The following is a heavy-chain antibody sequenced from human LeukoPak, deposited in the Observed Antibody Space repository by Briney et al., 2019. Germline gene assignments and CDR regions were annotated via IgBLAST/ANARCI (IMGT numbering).Heavy chain of an antibody. D-gene: IGHD6-25*01. J-gene: IGHJ4*02. V-gene: IGHV3-7*04. CDR1: GFTFTNYW. CDR2: IKQDGSEK. Sequence: PGGSLRLSCAASGFTFTNYWVTWVRQGPGTGLEWVANIKQDGSEKYYIASVRGRFTISRDNAKNSLYLQMNSLTVEDTAVYYCARSNLAAFDSWGQGTLVTVSS. CDR3: ARSNLAAFDS.